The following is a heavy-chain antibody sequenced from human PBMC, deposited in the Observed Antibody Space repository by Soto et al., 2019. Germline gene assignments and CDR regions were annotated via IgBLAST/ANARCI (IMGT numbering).Heavy chain of an antibody. V-gene: IGHV3-23*01. CDR1: GFTFSSYA. D-gene: IGHD3-3*01. J-gene: IGHJ2*01. CDR2: ISGSGGST. CDR3: AKRYDFWSGYYVWYFDL. Sequence: EVQLLESGGGLVQPGGSLRLSCAASGFTFSSYAMSWVRQAPGEGLEWVSAISGSGGSTYYADSVKGRFTISRDNPKNTLYLQMNSLRAEDTAVYYCAKRYDFWSGYYVWYFDLWGRGTLVTVSS.